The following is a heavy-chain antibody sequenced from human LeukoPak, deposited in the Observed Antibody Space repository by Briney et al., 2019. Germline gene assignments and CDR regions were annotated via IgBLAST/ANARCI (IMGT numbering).Heavy chain of an antibody. CDR2: IYSGTI. CDR1: GYTVSSNS. CDR3: AKGCSGGSCYDYYYYYYMDV. D-gene: IGHD2-15*01. Sequence: HPGGSLRLSCTVSGYTVSSNSMSWVRQAPGKGLEWVSFIYSGTIHYSDSVKGRFTISRDNSKNTLYLQMNSLRAEDTAVYYCAKGCSGGSCYDYYYYYYMDVWGKGTTVTNSS. V-gene: IGHV3-53*01. J-gene: IGHJ6*03.